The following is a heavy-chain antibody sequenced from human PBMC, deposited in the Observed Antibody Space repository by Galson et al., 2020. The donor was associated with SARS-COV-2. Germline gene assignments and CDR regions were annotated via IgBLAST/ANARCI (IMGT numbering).Heavy chain of an antibody. V-gene: IGHV3-23*01. J-gene: IGHJ5*02. Sequence: GGSLRLSCAASGFTFSSYAMSWVRQAPGKGLEWVSAISGSGGSTYYADSVKGRFTISRDNSKNTLYLQMNSLRAEDTAVYYCAKDTTIAAAGNGNWFDPWGQGTLVTVSS. CDR1: GFTFSSYA. CDR2: ISGSGGST. D-gene: IGHD6-13*01. CDR3: AKDTTIAAAGNGNWFDP.